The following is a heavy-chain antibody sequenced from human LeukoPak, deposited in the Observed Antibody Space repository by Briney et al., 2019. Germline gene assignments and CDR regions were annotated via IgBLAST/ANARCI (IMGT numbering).Heavy chain of an antibody. D-gene: IGHD4-17*01. Sequence: GGALRLSCAAPGFPFSDYGMYWVRQAPGKGLEGLAVISHDGNNKYYADSVKGRFTISRDNSKNTLCLQMNSLRAEDTAVYYCAKEIWPTVTTPGHTHFDYWGQGTLVTVSS. CDR1: GFPFSDYG. J-gene: IGHJ4*02. CDR3: AKEIWPTVTTPGHTHFDY. V-gene: IGHV3-30*18. CDR2: ISHDGNNK.